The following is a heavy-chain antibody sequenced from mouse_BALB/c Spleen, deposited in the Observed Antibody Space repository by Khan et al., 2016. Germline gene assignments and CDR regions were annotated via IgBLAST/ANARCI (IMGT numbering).Heavy chain of an antibody. CDR1: GYTFTSYW. D-gene: IGHD2-13*01. Sequence: QVQLKQSEAELARPGASVKLSCTASGYTFTSYWMQWVKQRPGQGLQWIGTIYPGDGDTSYTQKFKGQATFTADKSSSPAYMQLSSLASEDSAIYYCARGDYGDYVFAYWGQGTLVTVSA. V-gene: IGHV1-87*01. J-gene: IGHJ3*01. CDR3: ARGDYGDYVFAY. CDR2: IYPGDGDT.